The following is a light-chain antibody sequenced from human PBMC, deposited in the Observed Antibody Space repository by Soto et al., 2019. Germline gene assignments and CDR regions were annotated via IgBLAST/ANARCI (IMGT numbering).Light chain of an antibody. CDR3: QQYNNWFMWT. CDR1: QSVSSN. J-gene: IGKJ1*01. V-gene: IGKV3-15*01. CDR2: GAS. Sequence: EIVMTQSPAPLSVSPGERATLSCRASQSVSSNLAWYQQKPGQAPRLLIYGASTRATGIPARFSGSGAGTEFTLSISSLQSEDFAVYYYQQYNNWFMWTFGQGTKVE.